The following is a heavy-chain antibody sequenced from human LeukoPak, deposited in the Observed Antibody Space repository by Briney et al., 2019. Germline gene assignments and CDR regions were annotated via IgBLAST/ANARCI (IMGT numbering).Heavy chain of an antibody. D-gene: IGHD2-8*02. V-gene: IGHV3-23*01. CDR2: ISGSGDST. J-gene: IGHJ4*02. CDR3: VTYSTGLYKGLEF. CDR1: GFTFSSYA. Sequence: GSLRLSCAASGFTFSSYAMSWVRQAPGKGLEWVSAISGSGDSTYCGDSVKGRFTISRDNSKNTLYLQMSSLRVEDTAVYYCVTYSTGLYKGLEFWGQGTQVTVSS.